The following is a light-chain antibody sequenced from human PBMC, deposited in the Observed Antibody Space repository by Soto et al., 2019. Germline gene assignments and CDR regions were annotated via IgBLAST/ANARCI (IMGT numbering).Light chain of an antibody. CDR3: QQYGTSLWT. V-gene: IGKV3-20*01. CDR2: AAS. CDR1: QSVSSNY. Sequence: EMVLTQSPGTLSLSPGERATLSCRASQSVSSNYLAWYQQKPGQAPRLLIYAASSRATGIPDRFSGSGSGTDFTLTISRLEPEDFAVYYCQQYGTSLWTFGQGTKVAIK. J-gene: IGKJ1*01.